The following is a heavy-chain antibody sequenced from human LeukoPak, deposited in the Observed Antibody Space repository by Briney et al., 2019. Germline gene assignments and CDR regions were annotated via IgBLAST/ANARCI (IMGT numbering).Heavy chain of an antibody. CDR1: GYTFTSYD. J-gene: IGHJ6*02. D-gene: IGHD6-13*01. Sequence: ASVKVSCKASGYTFTSYDINWVRQATGQGLEWMGWMNPNSGNTGYAQKFQGRVTMTRNTSISTAYMELSSLRSEDTAVYYCARVVGSSWTDYYYYYGMDVWGQGTTVTVSS. V-gene: IGHV1-8*01. CDR3: ARVVGSSWTDYYYYYGMDV. CDR2: MNPNSGNT.